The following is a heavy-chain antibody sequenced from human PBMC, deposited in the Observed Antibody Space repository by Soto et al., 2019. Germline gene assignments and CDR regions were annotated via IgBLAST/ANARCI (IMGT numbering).Heavy chain of an antibody. Sequence: PLETLSLTCTVSGGSISSGDYYWSWIRQPPGKGLECIGYIYYSGSTYYNPSLKSRVTISVDTSKNQFSLKLSSVTAADTAVYYCASRKSSPYFDYRGQGTLVTVSS. J-gene: IGHJ4*02. V-gene: IGHV4-30-4*01. CDR3: ASRKSSPYFDY. CDR1: GGSISSGDYY. CDR2: IYYSGST.